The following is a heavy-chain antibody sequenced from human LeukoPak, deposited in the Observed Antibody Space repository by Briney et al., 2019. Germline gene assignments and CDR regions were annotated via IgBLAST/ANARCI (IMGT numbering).Heavy chain of an antibody. J-gene: IGHJ4*02. D-gene: IGHD3-3*01. CDR3: TRGEWPLDY. CDR1: GFTFGDYA. CDR2: IRSKAYGGTT. V-gene: IGHV3-49*04. Sequence: GGSLRLSCTASGFTFGDYAMSWVRQAPGKGLEWVGFIRSKAYGGTTEYAASVKGRFTISRDDSKSIAYLQMNSLKTEDTAVYYCTRGEWPLDYWGQGTLVTVSS.